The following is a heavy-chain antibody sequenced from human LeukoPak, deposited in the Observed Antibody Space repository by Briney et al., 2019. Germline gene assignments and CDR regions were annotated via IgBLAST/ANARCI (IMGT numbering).Heavy chain of an antibody. Sequence: QTGGTLRLSCAASGFNFGDYWMHWVRQAPGEGLVWVSRINNDGSTTTYADSVKGRFTISRDNAKNTLYLEMNSLRAEDTALYYCAKGNDYVWGSYRYAWFDPWGQGTLVTVSS. J-gene: IGHJ5*02. CDR1: GFNFGDYW. V-gene: IGHV3-74*01. D-gene: IGHD3-16*02. CDR3: AKGNDYVWGSYRYAWFDP. CDR2: INNDGSTT.